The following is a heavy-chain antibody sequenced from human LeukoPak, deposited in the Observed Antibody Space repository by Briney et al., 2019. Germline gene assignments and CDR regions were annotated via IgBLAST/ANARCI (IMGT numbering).Heavy chain of an antibody. Sequence: SVKVSCKASGGTFSSYAISWVRQAPGQGLEWMGGIIPIFGTANYAQKFQGRVTITTDESTSTAYMELSSLRSEDTAVYYCARDMGYCSGGSCYNWFDPRGQGTLVTVSS. D-gene: IGHD2-15*01. J-gene: IGHJ5*02. V-gene: IGHV1-69*05. CDR1: GGTFSSYA. CDR3: ARDMGYCSGGSCYNWFDP. CDR2: IIPIFGTA.